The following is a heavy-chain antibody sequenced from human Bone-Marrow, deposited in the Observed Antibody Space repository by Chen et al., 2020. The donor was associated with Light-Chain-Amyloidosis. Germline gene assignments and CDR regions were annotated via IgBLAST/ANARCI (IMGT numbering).Heavy chain of an antibody. CDR3: VGEVPAVKKNYMDV. J-gene: IGHJ6*03. Sequence: QLHLQESGPGLVKPSETLSLSCSVSGGSMSSTDYNWGWIRQSPGKGLEWIGSTSISGTTNYSPSFKSRLSISVDTSKSQFFLKLTSVTAADTAVYYCVGEVPAVKKNYMDVWGKGTTVIVSS. CDR1: GGSMSSTDYN. D-gene: IGHD2-2*01. V-gene: IGHV4-39*07. CDR2: TSISGTT.